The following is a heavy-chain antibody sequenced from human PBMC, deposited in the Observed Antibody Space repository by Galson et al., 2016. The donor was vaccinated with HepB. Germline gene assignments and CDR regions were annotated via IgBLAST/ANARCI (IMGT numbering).Heavy chain of an antibody. CDR3: ARAEANWDGGGDNYFDS. Sequence: CAISGDSVSNINVAWNWIRQSPSRGLEWLGRTYYRSTWWHTYAVSMKSRTTINPDTFKNQFSLQLNSVTPEDTAVYYWARAEANWDGGGDNYFDSWGQGNLVTVSS. CDR1: GDSVSNINVA. V-gene: IGHV6-1*01. J-gene: IGHJ5*01. CDR2: TYYRSTWWH. D-gene: IGHD7-27*01.